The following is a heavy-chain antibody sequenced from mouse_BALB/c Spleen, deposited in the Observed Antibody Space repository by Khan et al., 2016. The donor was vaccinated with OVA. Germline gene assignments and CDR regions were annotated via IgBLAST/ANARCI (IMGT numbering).Heavy chain of an antibody. CDR2: INTHSGVP. D-gene: IGHD2-14*01. CDR3: ARGGAAYYRDDGGAIEY. V-gene: IGHV9-4*02. J-gene: IGHJ4*01. CDR1: GYTLTTAG. Sequence: QIQLVQSGPELKKPGETVRISCKASGYTLTTAGIQWVQKMPGKGLKWIGWINTHSGVPKYAEDFKGRFAFSLEISGSTTYLQITNHKKEDTATYFCARGGAAYYRDDGGAIEYWGQGTSVTVSS.